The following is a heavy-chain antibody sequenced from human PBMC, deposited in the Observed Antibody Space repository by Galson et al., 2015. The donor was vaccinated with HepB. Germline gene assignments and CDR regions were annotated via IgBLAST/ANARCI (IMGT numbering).Heavy chain of an antibody. CDR1: GGSISSYY. CDR2: IYYSGST. V-gene: IGHV4-59*01. Sequence: SETLSLTCTVSGGSISSYYWSWIRQPPGKGLEWIGYIYYSGSTNYNPSLKSRVTISVDTSKNQFSLKLSSVTAADTAVYYCARDRRGLPHDAFDIWGQGTMVTVSS. J-gene: IGHJ3*02. CDR3: ARDRRGLPHDAFDI. D-gene: IGHD1-26*01.